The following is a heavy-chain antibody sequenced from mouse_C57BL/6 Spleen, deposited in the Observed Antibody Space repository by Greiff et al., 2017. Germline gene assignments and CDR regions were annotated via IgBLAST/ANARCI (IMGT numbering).Heavy chain of an antibody. Sequence: EVKLKQSGTVLARPGASVKMSCKTSGYTFTSYWMHWVQQRPGQGLEWIGAIYPGNSDTSYNQKFKGKAKLTAVTSASTAYMELSSLTNEDSAVYYCTRKAPGDYFDYWGQGTTLTVSS. J-gene: IGHJ2*01. D-gene: IGHD1-3*01. V-gene: IGHV1-5*01. CDR2: IYPGNSDT. CDR1: GYTFTSYW. CDR3: TRKAPGDYFDY.